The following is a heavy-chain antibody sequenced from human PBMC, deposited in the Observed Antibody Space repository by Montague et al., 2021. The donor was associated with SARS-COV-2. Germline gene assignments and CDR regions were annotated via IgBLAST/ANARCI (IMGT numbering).Heavy chain of an antibody. V-gene: IGHV3-23*01. Sequence: SLRLSCAASGFTFSTHAMSWVRQAPGKGLEWVSSISKSGESTFYADSVKGRFTISRDNSKNTLYLQVNSLGAEDTAVYFCAKRPSGPDNWGQGTLVTVSS. J-gene: IGHJ4*02. CDR1: GFTFSTHA. D-gene: IGHD3-10*01. CDR3: AKRPSGPDN. CDR2: ISKSGEST.